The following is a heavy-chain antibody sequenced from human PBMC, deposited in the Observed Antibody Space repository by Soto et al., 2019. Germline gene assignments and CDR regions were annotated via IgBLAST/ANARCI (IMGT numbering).Heavy chain of an antibody. V-gene: IGHV1-3*01. D-gene: IGHD2-15*01. CDR2: INAGNGNT. CDR1: GYTFTNYA. CDR3: ARGPGGPDGPGDY. Sequence: ASVKVSCKASGYTFTNYAMHWVRQAPGQRLEWMGWINAGNGNTKYSQKFQGRVTITRDTSASTAYMDLSSLRSEDSAVYYCARGPGGPDGPGDYWGQGTLVTVSS. J-gene: IGHJ4*02.